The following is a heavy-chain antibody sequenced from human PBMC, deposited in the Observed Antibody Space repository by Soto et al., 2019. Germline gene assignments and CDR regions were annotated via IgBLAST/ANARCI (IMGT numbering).Heavy chain of an antibody. CDR1: GGSISSYY. D-gene: IGHD4-17*01. Sequence: PSETLSLTCTVSGGSISSYYWNWIRQPPGKGLEWIGYIYYSGSTNYNPSLKSRVTISVDTSKNQFSLKLSSVTAADTAVYYCARGPHDYVDYGVVESFDDWGQGTMVTVYS. CDR3: ARGPHDYVDYGVVESFDD. J-gene: IGHJ4*01. V-gene: IGHV4-59*01. CDR2: IYYSGST.